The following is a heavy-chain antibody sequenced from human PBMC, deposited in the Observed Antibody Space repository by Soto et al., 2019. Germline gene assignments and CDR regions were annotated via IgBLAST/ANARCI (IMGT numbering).Heavy chain of an antibody. CDR1: GYTFTNDY. D-gene: IGHD3-22*01. V-gene: IGHV1-2*04. CDR2: INPNSGGT. J-gene: IGHJ4*02. CDR3: ARPSGYYPYCFDV. Sequence: ASVKGSCKASGYTFTNDYIHWVRQAPGQGLEWMGWINPNSGGTNYAQKFQDWVTMTRDTSISTAYMELNRLRSDDTAGYYCARPSGYYPYCFDVWGQGSRVT.